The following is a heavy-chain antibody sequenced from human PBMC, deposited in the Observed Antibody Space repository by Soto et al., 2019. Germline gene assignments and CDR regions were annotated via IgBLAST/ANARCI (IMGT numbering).Heavy chain of an antibody. D-gene: IGHD2-15*01. J-gene: IGHJ4*02. V-gene: IGHV5-51*01. CDR2: IYPGDSDT. CDR1: GYSFTSYW. CDR3: ARLSCSGGSCYSSGYFDY. Sequence: GESLKISCKGSGYSFTSYWIGWVRQMPGKGLEWMGIIYPGDSDTRYSPSFQGQVTISADKSISTAYLQWSSLKASDTAMYYCARLSCSGGSCYSSGYFDYWGQGTLVTVSS.